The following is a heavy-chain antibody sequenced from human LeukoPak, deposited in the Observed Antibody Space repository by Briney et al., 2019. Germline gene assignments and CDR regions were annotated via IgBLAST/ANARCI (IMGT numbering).Heavy chain of an antibody. Sequence: SVKVSFKASGGTFSSYAISWVRQAPGQGLEWMGGIIPIFGTANYAQKFQGRVTITADESTSTAYMELSSLRSEDTAVYYCAREHNYGSGRVDIWGQGTMVTVSS. V-gene: IGHV1-69*13. D-gene: IGHD3-10*01. CDR3: AREHNYGSGRVDI. J-gene: IGHJ3*02. CDR2: IIPIFGTA. CDR1: GGTFSSYA.